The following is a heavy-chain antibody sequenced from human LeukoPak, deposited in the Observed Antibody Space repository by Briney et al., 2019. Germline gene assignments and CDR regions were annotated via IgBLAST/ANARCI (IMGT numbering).Heavy chain of an antibody. V-gene: IGHV3-66*02. D-gene: IGHD6-6*01. J-gene: IGHJ3*02. CDR2: IYIGGGT. CDR1: GFTVSSNY. Sequence: PGGSLRLSCAASGFTVSSNYMSWVRQAPGKGLEWVSVIYIGGGTYYADSVKGRFTISRDNSKNMLYLQMNRLRAAETAVYYCVRVRPAQGDDAFDIWGQGTMVTVSS. CDR3: VRVRPAQGDDAFDI.